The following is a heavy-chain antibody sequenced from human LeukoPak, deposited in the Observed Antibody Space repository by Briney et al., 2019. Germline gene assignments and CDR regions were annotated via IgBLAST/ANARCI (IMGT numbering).Heavy chain of an antibody. Sequence: LRLSCAASGFTFSSYAMHWVRQAPGKGLEWVAVISYDGSNKYYADSVKGRFTISRHNSKNTLYLQMNSLRAEDTAVYYCARDTNLDTALLDYWGQGTLVTVSS. V-gene: IGHV3-30-3*01. CDR3: ARDTNLDTALLDY. D-gene: IGHD5-18*01. CDR1: GFTFSSYA. J-gene: IGHJ4*02. CDR2: ISYDGSNK.